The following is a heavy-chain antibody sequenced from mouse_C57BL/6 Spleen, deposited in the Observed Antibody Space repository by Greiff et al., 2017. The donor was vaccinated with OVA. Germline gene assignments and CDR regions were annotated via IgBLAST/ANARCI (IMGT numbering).Heavy chain of an antibody. J-gene: IGHJ4*01. Sequence: QVQLQQSGAELVRPGTSVTLSCKASGYTFTSYWMHWVKQRPGQGLEWIGVIDPSDSYTNYNQKFKGKATLTVDTSSSTAYMQLSSLTSEDSAVYYCARGPYYGSSFGYAMDYWGQGTSVTVSS. D-gene: IGHD1-1*01. V-gene: IGHV1-59*01. CDR2: IDPSDSYT. CDR3: ARGPYYGSSFGYAMDY. CDR1: GYTFTSYW.